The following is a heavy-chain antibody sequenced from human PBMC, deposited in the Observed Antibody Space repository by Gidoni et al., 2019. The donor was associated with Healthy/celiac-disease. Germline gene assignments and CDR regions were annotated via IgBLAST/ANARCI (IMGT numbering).Heavy chain of an antibody. Sequence: EVQLLESGGGLVQPGGSLRLSCAASGFTFSSYAMSWVRQAPGKGLEWVSAISGSGGSTYYADSVKGRFTISRDNSKNTLYLQMNSLRAEDTAVYYCAKGRTGTFLLLAAAGYFDYWGQGTLVTVSS. CDR1: GFTFSSYA. CDR3: AKGRTGTFLLLAAAGYFDY. J-gene: IGHJ4*02. CDR2: ISGSGGST. D-gene: IGHD6-13*01. V-gene: IGHV3-23*01.